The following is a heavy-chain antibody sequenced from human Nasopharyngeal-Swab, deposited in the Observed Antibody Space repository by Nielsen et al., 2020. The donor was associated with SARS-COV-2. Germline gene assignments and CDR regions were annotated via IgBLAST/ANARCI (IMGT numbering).Heavy chain of an antibody. Sequence: SETLSLTCTVSGASISTGDYYWSWIRQPPGKGLEWIGNIFYSGSTYYNPSLKSRVTKSLDTSKNQFSLKLSSVTAADTAVYYCARESGDSSISYYFDYWGQGTLVTVSS. CDR2: IFYSGST. CDR1: GASISTGDYY. D-gene: IGHD4-17*01. J-gene: IGHJ4*02. V-gene: IGHV4-30-4*01. CDR3: ARESGDSSISYYFDY.